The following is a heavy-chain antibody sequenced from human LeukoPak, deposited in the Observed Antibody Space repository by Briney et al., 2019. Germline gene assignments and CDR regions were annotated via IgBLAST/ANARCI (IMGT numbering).Heavy chain of an antibody. J-gene: IGHJ4*02. CDR2: ISGSGGST. Sequence: SGGSLRLSCAASGFTFSTYWMTWVRQAPGKGLEWVSSISGSGGSTHYADSVKGRFTISRDKTKNTLYLQMNSLRAEDTAVYYCAKSAYYDASGYYREYYFDYWGQGTLVTVSS. CDR1: GFTFSTYW. V-gene: IGHV3-23*01. CDR3: AKSAYYDASGYYREYYFDY. D-gene: IGHD3-22*01.